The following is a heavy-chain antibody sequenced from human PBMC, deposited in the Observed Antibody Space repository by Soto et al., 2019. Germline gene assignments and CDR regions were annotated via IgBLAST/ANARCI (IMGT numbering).Heavy chain of an antibody. CDR1: GGSFSGYY. J-gene: IGHJ4*02. V-gene: IGHV4-34*01. CDR2: INHSGST. CDR3: ARGGLYSSSRSFDY. D-gene: IGHD6-13*01. Sequence: QVQLQQWGAGLLKPSETLSLTCAVYGGSFSGYYWSWIRQPPGKGLEWIREINHSGSTNYNPSLKSRVTISVDTSKNQFSLKLSSVTAADTAVYYCARGGLYSSSRSFDYWGQGTLVTVSS.